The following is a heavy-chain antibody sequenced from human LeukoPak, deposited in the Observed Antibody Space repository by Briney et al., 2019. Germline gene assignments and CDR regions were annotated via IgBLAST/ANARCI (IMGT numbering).Heavy chain of an antibody. CDR3: ARAGYCSGGSCYGSDY. CDR1: GFTFSSYW. J-gene: IGHJ4*02. D-gene: IGHD2-15*01. Sequence: GGSLRLSCAASGFTFSSYWMSWVRQVPGKGLEWVAQINEDGSEKHYGDSVRGRFTISRDNSKNTLYLQMDSLRAEDTAVYYCARAGYCSGGSCYGSDYWGQGTLVSVSS. CDR2: INEDGSEK. V-gene: IGHV3-7*02.